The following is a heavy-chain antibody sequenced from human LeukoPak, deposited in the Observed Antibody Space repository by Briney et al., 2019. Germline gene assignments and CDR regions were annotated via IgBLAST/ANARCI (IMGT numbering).Heavy chain of an antibody. CDR1: GFSFSSYA. V-gene: IGHV3-23*01. Sequence: GGSLRLSCAASGFSFSSYAMNWVRQAPGKGLEWVSAISGNGVNTYYADSVKGRFTISRDNSKNTLYLQMSSLRAEDTAVYYCAKRDPQYYFDYWGQGTLLTVSS. CDR2: ISGNGVNT. J-gene: IGHJ4*02. CDR3: AKRDPQYYFDY.